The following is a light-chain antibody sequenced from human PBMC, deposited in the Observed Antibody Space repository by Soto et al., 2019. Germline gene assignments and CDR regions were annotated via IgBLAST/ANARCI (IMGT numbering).Light chain of an antibody. Sequence: DIQMTQSPSSLSAYVGDRVTITCRASQSISSYLNWYQQKPGKAPKLLIYAASSLQSGVPSRFSGSGSGTDFTLTISSLQSEDFAVYYCQQRSNWPPFTFGQGTRLEIK. CDR2: AAS. V-gene: IGKV1-39*01. J-gene: IGKJ5*01. CDR1: QSISSY. CDR3: QQRSNWPPFT.